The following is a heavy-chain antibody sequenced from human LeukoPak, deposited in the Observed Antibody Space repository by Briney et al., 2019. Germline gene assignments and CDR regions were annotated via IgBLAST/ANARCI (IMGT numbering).Heavy chain of an antibody. J-gene: IGHJ5*02. CDR3: ASHTRGVPTSNWFDP. D-gene: IGHD3-10*01. Sequence: ASVRVSCKASGYTFTSYGISWVRQAPGQGLEWMGWISAYNGNTNYAQKLQGRVTMTTDTSTSTAYMELRSLRSDDTAVYYCASHTRGVPTSNWFDPWGQGTLVTVSS. V-gene: IGHV1-18*01. CDR1: GYTFTSYG. CDR2: ISAYNGNT.